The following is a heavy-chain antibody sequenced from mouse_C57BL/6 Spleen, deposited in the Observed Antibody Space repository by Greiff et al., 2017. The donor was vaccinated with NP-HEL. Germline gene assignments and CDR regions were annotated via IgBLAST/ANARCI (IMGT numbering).Heavy chain of an antibody. Sequence: EVQLVESGGDLVKPGGSLKLSCAASGFTFSSYGMSWVRQTPDKRLEWVATISSGGSYTYYPDSVKGRFTISRDNAKNTLYLQMSSLKSEDTAMYYCARRGYGNYGFYFDYWGQGTTLTVSS. CDR2: ISSGGSYT. CDR1: GFTFSSYG. D-gene: IGHD2-10*02. CDR3: ARRGYGNYGFYFDY. J-gene: IGHJ2*01. V-gene: IGHV5-6*01.